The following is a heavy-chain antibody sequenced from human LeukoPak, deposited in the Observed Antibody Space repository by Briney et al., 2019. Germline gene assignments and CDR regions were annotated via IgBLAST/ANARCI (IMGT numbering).Heavy chain of an antibody. J-gene: IGHJ2*01. V-gene: IGHV3-30*07. CDR1: GFTFSSHS. Sequence: GGSLRLSCAASGFTFSSHSMHWVRQAPGKGLEWVAVISYNGGYKHYADSVQGRFTISRDNSKNTLFLQMNSLRAEDTAVYYCARTPGIWYFDLWGRGTLVTVSS. D-gene: IGHD1-14*01. CDR3: ARTPGIWYFDL. CDR2: ISYNGGYK.